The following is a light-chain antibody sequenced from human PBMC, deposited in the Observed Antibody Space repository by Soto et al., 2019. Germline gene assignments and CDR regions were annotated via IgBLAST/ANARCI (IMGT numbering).Light chain of an antibody. CDR3: SSYTSSSTLVV. V-gene: IGLV2-14*01. CDR1: SSDVGGYNY. J-gene: IGLJ2*01. Sequence: QSALTQPASVSGSPGQSITISCTGTSSDVGGYNYVSWYQQHPGKAPKLMIYDVSNRPSGVSNRFSGSKSGNTAYLTISGRQAEDEADYYCSSYTSSSTLVVFGGGTKVTVL. CDR2: DVS.